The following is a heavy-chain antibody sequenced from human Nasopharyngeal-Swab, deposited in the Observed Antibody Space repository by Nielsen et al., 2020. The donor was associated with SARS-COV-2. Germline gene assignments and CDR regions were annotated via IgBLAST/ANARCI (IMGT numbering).Heavy chain of an antibody. Sequence: GESLKISCAASGFTFNDHYMEWVRQAPGKGLDWVGRSRNKVHGYITEYAASMEGRFTISRDDSRNSLYLQMNSLKSEDTALYYCTVWFGSRAVHWGQGTLVTVSS. CDR3: TVWFGSRAVH. CDR1: GFTFNDHY. D-gene: IGHD3-10*01. J-gene: IGHJ4*02. V-gene: IGHV3-72*01. CDR2: SRNKVHGYIT.